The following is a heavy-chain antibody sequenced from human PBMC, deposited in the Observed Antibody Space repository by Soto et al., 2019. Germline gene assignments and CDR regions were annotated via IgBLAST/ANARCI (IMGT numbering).Heavy chain of an antibody. Sequence: QVQLVESGGGVVQPGRSLRLSCAASGFTFSSYGMHWVRQAPGKGLEWVAVISYDGSNKYYADSVKGRFTISRDNSKNTLYVQMNRLRAEDTAVYYCAKDSRIVVVTAPYDYWGQGTLVTVSS. CDR2: ISYDGSNK. D-gene: IGHD2-21*02. CDR1: GFTFSSYG. V-gene: IGHV3-30*18. CDR3: AKDSRIVVVTAPYDY. J-gene: IGHJ4*02.